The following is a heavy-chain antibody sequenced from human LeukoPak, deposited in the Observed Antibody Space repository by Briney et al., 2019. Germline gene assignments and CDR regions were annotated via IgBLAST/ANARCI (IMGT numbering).Heavy chain of an antibody. J-gene: IGHJ4*02. CDR1: GYTFASYG. CDR3: ARAYNWNDKFDY. D-gene: IGHD1-1*01. CDR2: INPSGGST. V-gene: IGHV1-46*01. Sequence: EASVKVSCKASGYTFASYGISWVRQAPGQGLEWMGIINPSGGSTSYAQKFQGRVTMTRDTSTSTVYMDLSSLTSEDTAVYYCARAYNWNDKFDYWGQGTLVTVSS.